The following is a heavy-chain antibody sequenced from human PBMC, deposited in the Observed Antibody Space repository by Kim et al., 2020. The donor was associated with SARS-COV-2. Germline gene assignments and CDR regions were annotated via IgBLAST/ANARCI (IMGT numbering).Heavy chain of an antibody. Sequence: ASVKVSCKASGYTFTSYAMHWVRQAPVQRLEWMGWINAGNGNTKYSQKFQGRVTITRDTSASTAYMELSSLRSEDTAVYYCARLLYTTVTTLDYWGQGTLVTVSS. CDR1: GYTFTSYA. D-gene: IGHD4-17*01. V-gene: IGHV1-3*01. CDR3: ARLLYTTVTTLDY. J-gene: IGHJ4*02. CDR2: INAGNGNT.